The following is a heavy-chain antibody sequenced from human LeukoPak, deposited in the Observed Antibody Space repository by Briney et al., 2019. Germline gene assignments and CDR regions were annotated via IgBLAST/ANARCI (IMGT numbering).Heavy chain of an antibody. V-gene: IGHV3-21*06. CDR1: GFTFTTYT. CDR3: ARGGYYYGSGLDY. D-gene: IGHD3-10*01. CDR2: ISSSGSYI. Sequence: GGSLRLSCEASGFTFTTYTMNWVRQTPGKGLEWVSSISSSGSYIDYADSVKGRFTISRDNSENSLYLQMNSLRAEDTAVYYCARGGYYYGSGLDYWGQGTLVTVSS. J-gene: IGHJ4*02.